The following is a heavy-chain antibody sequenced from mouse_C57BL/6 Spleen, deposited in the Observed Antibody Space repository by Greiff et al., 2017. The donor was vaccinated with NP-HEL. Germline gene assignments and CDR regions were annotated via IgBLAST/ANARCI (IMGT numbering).Heavy chain of an antibody. V-gene: IGHV1-69*01. D-gene: IGHD2-2*01. Sequence: QVQLQQSGAELVMPGASVKLSCKASGYTFTSYWMHWVKQRPGQGLEWIGEIDPSDSYTNYNQKFKGKSTLTVDKSSSTAYMQLSSLTSEDSAVYYCARSGGYGYAMDYWGQGTSVTVSS. J-gene: IGHJ4*01. CDR3: ARSGGYGYAMDY. CDR1: GYTFTSYW. CDR2: IDPSDSYT.